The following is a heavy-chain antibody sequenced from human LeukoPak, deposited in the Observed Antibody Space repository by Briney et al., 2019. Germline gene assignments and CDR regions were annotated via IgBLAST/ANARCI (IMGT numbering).Heavy chain of an antibody. J-gene: IGHJ5*02. V-gene: IGHV4-59*08. CDR3: ARPHFARAEEFDP. CDR2: IYYTGST. Sequence: SETLSLTCTVSGGSINGYYWSWIRQPPGKGLEWIGYIYYTGSTNYNPSLMSRVTISVDTSKNQFSLNLRSVTAADTAVYYCARPHFARAEEFDPWGQGTLVTVSS. CDR1: GGSINGYY.